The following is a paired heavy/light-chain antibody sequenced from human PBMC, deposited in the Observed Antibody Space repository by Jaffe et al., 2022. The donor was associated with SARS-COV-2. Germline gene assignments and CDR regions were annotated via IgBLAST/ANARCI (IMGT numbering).Light chain of an antibody. CDR1: QSVRNN. CDR3: QQYSTWPPQT. J-gene: IGKJ1*01. Sequence: EIVMTQSPATLSVSPGERATLSCRASQSVRNNLAWYQQKPGQPPRLLIYDTSTRATGIPARFSGSGSGTEFTLTISSLQSEDFAVYYCQQYSTWPPQTFGQGTKVEVK. V-gene: IGKV3-15*01. CDR2: DTS.
Heavy chain of an antibody. D-gene: IGHD3-10*01. CDR3: ARDSRHGSDL. CDR1: GFTFSNYV. Sequence: EVQLLESGGGLIQPGGSLRLSCAASGFTFSNYVMNWVRQAPGKGLEWVSAISISGESTYFADSVKGRFNISRDNSTNTLYLQMTSLRGEDTAVYYCARDSRHGSDLWGQGTLVTVSS. J-gene: IGHJ5*02. CDR2: ISISGEST. V-gene: IGHV3-23*01.